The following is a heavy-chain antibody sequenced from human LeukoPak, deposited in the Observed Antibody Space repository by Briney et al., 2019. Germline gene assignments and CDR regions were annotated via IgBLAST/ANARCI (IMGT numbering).Heavy chain of an antibody. Sequence: GGSLRLSCAASGFTFSSYAMSWVRQAPGKGLEWVSTISGSGGSTYYADSVKGRFTISRDNSKNTLYLQMNSLRAEDTAVYYCAPVPPPLYYDFWSGYPGFDYWGQGTLVTVSS. V-gene: IGHV3-23*01. J-gene: IGHJ4*02. CDR1: GFTFSSYA. CDR2: ISGSGGST. D-gene: IGHD3-3*01. CDR3: APVPPPLYYDFWSGYPGFDY.